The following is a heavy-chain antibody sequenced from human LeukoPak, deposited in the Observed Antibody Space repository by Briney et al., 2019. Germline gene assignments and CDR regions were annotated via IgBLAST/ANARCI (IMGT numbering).Heavy chain of an antibody. CDR3: ARSRIAVAGSYYYYYMYV. V-gene: IGHV4-39*07. CDR2: IYYTGST. J-gene: IGHJ6*03. Sequence: SETLSLTCTVSGGSISSSGYYWVWIRQPPGKGLEWIGSIYYTGSTYYNPSLRSRVTISVDTSKNQFSLKLSSVTAADTAVYYCARSRIAVAGSYYYYYMYVWGKGTTVTVSS. D-gene: IGHD6-19*01. CDR1: GGSISSSGYY.